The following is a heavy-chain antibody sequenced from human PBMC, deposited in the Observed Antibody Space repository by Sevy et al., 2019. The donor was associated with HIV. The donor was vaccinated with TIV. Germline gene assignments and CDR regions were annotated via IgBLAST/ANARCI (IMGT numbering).Heavy chain of an antibody. Sequence: GGCLRLSCAASGFTFSSYAMHWVRQAPGKGLEWVAVISYDGSNKYYADSVKGRFTISRDNSKNTLYLQMNSLRAEDTAVYYCARDRASDCTNGVCWTRGMAYWGQGTLVTVSS. CDR2: ISYDGSNK. J-gene: IGHJ4*02. CDR1: GFTFSSYA. V-gene: IGHV3-30*01. D-gene: IGHD2-8*01. CDR3: ARDRASDCTNGVCWTRGMAY.